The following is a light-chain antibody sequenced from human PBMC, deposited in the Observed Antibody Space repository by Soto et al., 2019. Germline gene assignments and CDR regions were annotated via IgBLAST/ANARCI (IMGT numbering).Light chain of an antibody. CDR3: QQSYSIFT. V-gene: IGKV3-15*01. J-gene: IGKJ4*01. CDR2: GAS. CDR1: QSVSAY. Sequence: EIVMTQSPATLSVSPGERATLSVRASQSVSAYLAWYQKKPGQAPRLLIYGASTRATAVPARFSGSGSGTDFTLTISSLQPEDFAIYYCQQSYSIFTFGGGTKVDIK.